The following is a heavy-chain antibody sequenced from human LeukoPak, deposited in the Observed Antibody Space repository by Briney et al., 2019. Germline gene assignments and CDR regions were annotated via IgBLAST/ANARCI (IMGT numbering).Heavy chain of an antibody. CDR2: IYHSGST. CDR1: GGSIRSSYYY. V-gene: IGHV4-39*07. J-gene: IGHJ3*02. CDR3: ARALYDILTGYSDAFDI. D-gene: IGHD3-9*01. Sequence: SETLSLTCTVSGGSIRSSYYYWGWIRQPPGKGLEWIGYIYHSGSTYYNPSLKSRVTISVDRSKNQFSLKLSSVTAADTAVYYCARALYDILTGYSDAFDIWGQGTMVTVSS.